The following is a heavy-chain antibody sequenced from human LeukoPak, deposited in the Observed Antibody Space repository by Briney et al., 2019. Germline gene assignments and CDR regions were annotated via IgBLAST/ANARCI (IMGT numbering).Heavy chain of an antibody. V-gene: IGHV1-2*02. Sequence: ASVKVSCKASGYTFTGYYMHWVRQAPGQGLEWMGWINPNSGGTNYAQKFQGRVTMTRDTSISTAYMELSRLRSDDTAVYYCAGDSSGSYYFDYWGQGTLVTVSS. CDR1: GYTFTGYY. D-gene: IGHD1-26*01. CDR2: INPNSGGT. CDR3: AGDSSGSYYFDY. J-gene: IGHJ4*02.